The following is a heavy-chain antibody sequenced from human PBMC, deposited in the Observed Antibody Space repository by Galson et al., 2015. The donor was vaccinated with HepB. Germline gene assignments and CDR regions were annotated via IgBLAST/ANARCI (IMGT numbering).Heavy chain of an antibody. D-gene: IGHD3-16*01. CDR1: GFTFRDWF. Sequence: SLRLSCAASGFTFRDWFMSWIRQAPGKGLEWVSYISGNSVYTKYADSVKGRFTISRDNVGNSLYLQMNSLRAEDTAIYYCVRENYANPDCWGQGALVTVSS. V-gene: IGHV3-11*06. J-gene: IGHJ4*02. CDR3: VRENYANPDC. CDR2: ISGNSVYT.